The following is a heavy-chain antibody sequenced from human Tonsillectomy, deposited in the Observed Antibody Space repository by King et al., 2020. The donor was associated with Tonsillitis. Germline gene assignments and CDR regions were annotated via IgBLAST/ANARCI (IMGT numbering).Heavy chain of an antibody. J-gene: IGHJ4*02. V-gene: IGHV3-64D*06. D-gene: IGHD5-12*01. CDR1: GFTFSSYA. CDR2: ISSNGGST. Sequence: VQLVESGGGLVQPGGSLRLSCSASGFTFSSYAMHWVRQAPGKGLEYVSAISSNGGSTYYADSVKGRFTISRDNSKNTLYLQMSSLRAEDTVVYYCVKEGYSGYDRRGYYFDYWGQGTLVTVYS. CDR3: VKEGYSGYDRRGYYFDY.